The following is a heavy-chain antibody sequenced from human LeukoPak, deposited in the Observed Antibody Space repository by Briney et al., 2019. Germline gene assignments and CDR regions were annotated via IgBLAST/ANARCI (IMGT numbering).Heavy chain of an antibody. Sequence: GGSLRLSCAASGFTFFSYTMNWVRQAPGKGLEWVSSISSSSSYIYYADSVKGRFTISRDNAKNSLYLQMNSLRAEDTAVYYCARTHNWNYVVDYWGQGTLVTVSS. CDR1: GFTFFSYT. V-gene: IGHV3-21*01. CDR2: ISSSSSYI. D-gene: IGHD1-7*01. CDR3: ARTHNWNYVVDY. J-gene: IGHJ4*02.